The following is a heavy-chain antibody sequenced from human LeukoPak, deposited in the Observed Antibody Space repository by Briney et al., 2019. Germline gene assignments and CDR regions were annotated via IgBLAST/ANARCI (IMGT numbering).Heavy chain of an antibody. CDR3: ARGRVAVAGIDY. D-gene: IGHD6-19*01. J-gene: IGHJ4*02. CDR2: IYYSGST. Sequence: SETLSLTCTVSGGSISSHYWSWIRQPPGKGLEWIGYIYYSGSTNYNPSLKSRVTISVDTSKNQFSLKLSSVTAADTAVSYCARGRVAVAGIDYWGQGTLVTVSS. V-gene: IGHV4-59*11. CDR1: GGSISSHY.